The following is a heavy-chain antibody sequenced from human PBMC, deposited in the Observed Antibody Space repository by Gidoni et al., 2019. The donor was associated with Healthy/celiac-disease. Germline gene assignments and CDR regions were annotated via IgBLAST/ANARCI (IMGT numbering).Heavy chain of an antibody. J-gene: IGHJ6*02. Sequence: QVQLVQSGAEVTKPGSSVKVSCKASGGTFRSYAISWVRKAPGQGLEWMGGIIPIFGTANYAQKFQGRVTITADESTSTAYMELSSLRSEDTAVYYCARDGGSGSYYVRYYYYGMDVWGQGTTVTVSS. CDR3: ARDGGSGSYYVRYYYYGMDV. V-gene: IGHV1-69*01. CDR2: IIPIFGTA. D-gene: IGHD1-26*01. CDR1: GGTFRSYA.